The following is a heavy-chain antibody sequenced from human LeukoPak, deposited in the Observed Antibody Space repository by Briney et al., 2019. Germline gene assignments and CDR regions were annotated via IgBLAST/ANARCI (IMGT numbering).Heavy chain of an antibody. V-gene: IGHV3-30*01. CDR1: GFTFSSYA. CDR3: ACSRYYYYYYMDV. D-gene: IGHD6-13*01. Sequence: PGRSLRLSCAASGFTFSSYAMHWVRQAPGKVLEWVAVISYDGSNKYYADSVKGRFTISRDNSKNTLYLQMNSLRAEDTAVYYCACSRYYYYYYMDVWGKGTTVTVSS. CDR2: ISYDGSNK. J-gene: IGHJ6*03.